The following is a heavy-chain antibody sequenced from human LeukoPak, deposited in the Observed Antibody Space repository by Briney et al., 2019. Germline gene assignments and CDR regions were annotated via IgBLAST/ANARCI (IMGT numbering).Heavy chain of an antibody. CDR2: ISSSSNYR. J-gene: IGHJ4*02. V-gene: IGHV3-11*06. Sequence: GGSLRLSCAASGFTFSDYYMSWIRQAPGKGLEWVSYISSSSNYRNYADSVKGRSAISRDNAKNSLYLQMNSLRVEDSAVYCCARASGGSPNFDYWGQGTLVTVSS. CDR1: GFTFSDYY. CDR3: ARASGGSPNFDY. D-gene: IGHD2-15*01.